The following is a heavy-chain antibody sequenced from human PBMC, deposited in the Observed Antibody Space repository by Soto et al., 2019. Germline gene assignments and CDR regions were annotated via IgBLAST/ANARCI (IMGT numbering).Heavy chain of an antibody. Sequence: GASVKVSCKASGGTFSSYTISWVRQAPGQGLEWMGRIIPILGIANYAQKFQGRVTITADKSTSTAYMELSSLRSEDTAVYYCARDRGYSSGWYLYYYGMDVWGQGTTVTVSS. CDR2: IIPILGIA. V-gene: IGHV1-69*04. CDR1: GGTFSSYT. D-gene: IGHD6-19*01. J-gene: IGHJ6*02. CDR3: ARDRGYSSGWYLYYYGMDV.